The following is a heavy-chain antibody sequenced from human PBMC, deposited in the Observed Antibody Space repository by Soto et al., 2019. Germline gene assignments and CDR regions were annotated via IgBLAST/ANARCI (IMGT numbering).Heavy chain of an antibody. CDR1: GFSVSGNY. Sequence: GGSLRHSCAASGFSVSGNYMSWVRQAPGKGLEWMANIKEDGSEKNYVDSVKGRFTISRDNAKNSLYLQMNSLRAEDTAVYYCAREGSGGRCYGDFDYWGQGTLVTVAS. CDR2: IKEDGSEK. D-gene: IGHD2-15*01. J-gene: IGHJ4*02. CDR3: AREGSGGRCYGDFDY. V-gene: IGHV3-7*03.